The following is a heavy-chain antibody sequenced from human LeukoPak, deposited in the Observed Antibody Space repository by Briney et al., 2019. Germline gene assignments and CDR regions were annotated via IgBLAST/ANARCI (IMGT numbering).Heavy chain of an antibody. Sequence: ASVKVSCKASGYTFTSYGISWVRQAPGQGLEWMGWINPNSGGTNYAQKFQGRVTMTRDTSISTAYMELSSLRSEDTAVYYCARGGGGTHRHYYYGMDVWGQGTTVTVSS. J-gene: IGHJ6*02. CDR1: GYTFTSYG. D-gene: IGHD2-15*01. V-gene: IGHV1-2*02. CDR2: INPNSGGT. CDR3: ARGGGGTHRHYYYGMDV.